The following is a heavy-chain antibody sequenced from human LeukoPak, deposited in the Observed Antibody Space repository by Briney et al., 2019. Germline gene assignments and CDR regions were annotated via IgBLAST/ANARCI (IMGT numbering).Heavy chain of an antibody. Sequence: GGSLRLSCAASGFIFRDYGMSWVRQAPGKGVEWVSRISANAAGTDYADSVKGRFTISRDNSKNMLFLQVNSLRAEDTALYYCAKNYYGSSGSRPVAFDIWGQGTTVSVSS. V-gene: IGHV3-23*01. CDR3: AKNYYGSSGSRPVAFDI. D-gene: IGHD3-22*01. J-gene: IGHJ3*02. CDR2: ISANAAGT. CDR1: GFIFRDYG.